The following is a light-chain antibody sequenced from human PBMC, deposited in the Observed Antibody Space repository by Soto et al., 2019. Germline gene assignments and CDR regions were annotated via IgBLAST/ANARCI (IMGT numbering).Light chain of an antibody. J-gene: IGKJ1*01. CDR1: RSVSNNY. CDR2: GAS. Sequence: EIVLTQSPGTLSLSPGERATLSCRASRSVSNNYVAWYQRKPGQAPWLLIYGASSRATDIPRRFSGSGSGTDFTLTITRLEQEDFAVYYCQQYGSSPPTFGQGTKVESK. V-gene: IGKV3-20*01. CDR3: QQYGSSPPT.